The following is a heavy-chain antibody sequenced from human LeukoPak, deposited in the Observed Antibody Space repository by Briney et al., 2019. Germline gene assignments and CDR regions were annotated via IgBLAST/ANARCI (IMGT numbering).Heavy chain of an antibody. CDR3: ARERAYYYDSSGYYLNDAFDI. CDR2: MNPNSGNT. Sequence: ASVKVSCKASGYTFTSYDINWVRQATGQGLEWMGWMNPNSGNTGYAQKFQGRVTMTRNTSISTAYMELSSLRSEDTAVYYCARERAYYYDSSGYYLNDAFDIRGQGTMVTVSS. D-gene: IGHD3-22*01. V-gene: IGHV1-8*01. CDR1: GYTFTSYD. J-gene: IGHJ3*02.